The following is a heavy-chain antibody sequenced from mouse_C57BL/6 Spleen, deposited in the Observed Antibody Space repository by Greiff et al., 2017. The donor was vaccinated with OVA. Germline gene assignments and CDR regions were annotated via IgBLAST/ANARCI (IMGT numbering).Heavy chain of an antibody. CDR1: GYSFTGYY. J-gene: IGHJ4*01. CDR3: ASRRDAMDY. V-gene: IGHV1-42*01. Sequence: VQLKQSGPELVKPGASVKISCKASGYSFTGYYMNWVKQSPEKSLEWIGEINPSTGGTTYNQKFKAKATLTVDKSSSTAYMQLKSLTSEDSAVYYCASRRDAMDYWGQGTSVTVSS. CDR2: INPSTGGT.